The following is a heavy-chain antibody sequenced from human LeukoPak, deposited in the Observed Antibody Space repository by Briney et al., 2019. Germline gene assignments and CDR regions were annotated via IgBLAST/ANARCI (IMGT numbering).Heavy chain of an antibody. D-gene: IGHD6-19*01. Sequence: TGGSLRLSCAASGFTFSSYAMSWVRQAPGKGLEWVSAISGSGGGTYYADSVKGRFTISRDNSKNTLYLQMNSLRAEDTAVYYCAKRKNSGRDYWGQGTLVTVSS. CDR1: GFTFSSYA. J-gene: IGHJ4*02. CDR3: AKRKNSGRDY. V-gene: IGHV3-23*01. CDR2: ISGSGGGT.